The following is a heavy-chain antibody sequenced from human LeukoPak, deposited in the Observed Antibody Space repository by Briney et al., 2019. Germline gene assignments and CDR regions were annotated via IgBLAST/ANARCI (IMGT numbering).Heavy chain of an antibody. CDR1: GGSISSGNYY. CDR3: ARARGGGPFDY. CDR2: VYTSGST. J-gene: IGHJ4*02. D-gene: IGHD3-10*01. Sequence: PSETLSLTCTVSGGSISSGNYYWNWIRQPAGKGLEWIGRVYTSGSTNYNPSLKSRVTISVDTSKNQFSLKLSSVTAADTAVYYCARARGGGPFDYWGQGTLVTVSS. V-gene: IGHV4-61*02.